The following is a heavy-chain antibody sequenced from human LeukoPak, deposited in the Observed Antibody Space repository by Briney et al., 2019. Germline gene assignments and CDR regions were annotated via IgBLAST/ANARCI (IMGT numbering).Heavy chain of an antibody. CDR3: AREGIVVVVAATHNWFDP. J-gene: IGHJ5*02. CDR1: GWSFSGYY. D-gene: IGHD2-15*01. Sequence: SETLSLTCAVYGWSFSGYYWSWIRQPPGKGLEWIGEINHSGSTNYNPSLKSRVTISVDTSKNQFSLKLSSVTAADTAVYYCAREGIVVVVAATHNWFDPWGQGTLVTVSS. CDR2: INHSGST. V-gene: IGHV4-34*01.